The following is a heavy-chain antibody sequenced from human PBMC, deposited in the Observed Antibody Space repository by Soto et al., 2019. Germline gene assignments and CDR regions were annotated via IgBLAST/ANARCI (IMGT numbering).Heavy chain of an antibody. CDR3: ARDKITGLFDY. V-gene: IGHV4-34*01. D-gene: IGHD2-8*02. CDR2: INHSGST. J-gene: IGHJ4*02. CDR1: GGSFSGYY. Sequence: QVQLQQWGAGLLKPSETLSLTCAVYGGSFSGYYWTWIRQPPGTGLEWIGEINHSGSTNYNPSLKSRVTISVDTSTHQSSLKLTSVTAADTAVYCCARDKITGLFDYWGQGTLVTVSS.